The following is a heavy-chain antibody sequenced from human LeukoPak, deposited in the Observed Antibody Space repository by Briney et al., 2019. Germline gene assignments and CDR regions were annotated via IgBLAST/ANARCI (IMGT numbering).Heavy chain of an antibody. CDR1: GGSIRSSYYY. CDR2: IYDSGST. Sequence: SETLSLTCTVSGGSIRSSYYYWGWIRQPPGKGLEWIGSIYDSGSTYYNPSLKSRVTISVDTSKNQFSLKLSSVTAADTAVYYCARGALDSRSSDIFDYWGQGTLGSASS. V-gene: IGHV4-39*07. J-gene: IGHJ4*02. CDR3: ARGALDSRSSDIFDY. D-gene: IGHD6-6*01.